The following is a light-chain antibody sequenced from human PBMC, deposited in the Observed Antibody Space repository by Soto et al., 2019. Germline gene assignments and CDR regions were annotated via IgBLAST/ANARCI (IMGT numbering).Light chain of an antibody. V-gene: IGKV3-15*01. CDR2: GAS. Sequence: EIVMTQSPATLSVSPGERATLSCRASQSVRSNLAWYQQKPGQAPRLLIYGASTRATGIPARFSGSGSGTEFPITISSLQSEDFAVYYCQPYNNWPPITFGQGTRLEIK. CDR3: QPYNNWPPIT. J-gene: IGKJ5*01. CDR1: QSVRSN.